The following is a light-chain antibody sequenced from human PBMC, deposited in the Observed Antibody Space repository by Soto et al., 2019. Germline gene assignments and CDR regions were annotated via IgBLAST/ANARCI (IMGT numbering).Light chain of an antibody. J-gene: IGKJ5*01. CDR2: AAS. CDR3: LQDYNYPIT. CDR1: QGIRND. V-gene: IGKV1-6*01. Sequence: ALQLTQSPSSLSASVGDKVTKTCRASQGIRNDLGWYQQKPGKAPKLLIYAASSLQSGVPSRFSGSGSGTDFTLTISSLQPEDFATDYCLQDYNYPITFGQGTRLEIK.